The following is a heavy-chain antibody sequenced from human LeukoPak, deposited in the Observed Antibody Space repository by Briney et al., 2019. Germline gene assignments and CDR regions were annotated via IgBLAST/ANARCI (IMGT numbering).Heavy chain of an antibody. CDR2: INPNSSGT. CDR1: GYTFTGYY. CDR3: ARDLGYCSSTSCYTYFDY. V-gene: IGHV1-2*02. J-gene: IGHJ4*02. Sequence: ASVKVSCKASGYTFTGYYMHWVRQAPGQGLEWMGWINPNSSGTNYAQKFQGRVTMTRDTSISTAYMELSRLRSDDTAVYYCARDLGYCSSTSCYTYFDYWGQGTLVTVSS. D-gene: IGHD2-2*02.